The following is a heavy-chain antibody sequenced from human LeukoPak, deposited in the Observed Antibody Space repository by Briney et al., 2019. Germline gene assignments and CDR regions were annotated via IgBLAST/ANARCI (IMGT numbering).Heavy chain of an antibody. Sequence: GGSLRLSCAASGFTFSSYWMHWVRQAPGKGPVWVSRINGDGSSTDYGDSVKGRFTISRDNSKNTLYLQMNSLRAEDTAVYYCASSQTTTYSSRPYYFDYWGQGTLVTVSS. D-gene: IGHD6-13*01. CDR3: ASSQTTTYSSRPYYFDY. J-gene: IGHJ4*02. V-gene: IGHV3-74*01. CDR1: GFTFSSYW. CDR2: INGDGSST.